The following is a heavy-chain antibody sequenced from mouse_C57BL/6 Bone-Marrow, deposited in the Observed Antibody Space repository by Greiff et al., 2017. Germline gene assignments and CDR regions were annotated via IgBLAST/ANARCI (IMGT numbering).Heavy chain of an antibody. CDR3: GRDGGSSVDY. D-gene: IGHD1-1*01. V-gene: IGHV7-3*01. CDR2: IRNKANGYTT. J-gene: IGHJ2*01. CDR1: GFTFTDYY. Sequence: EVQRVESGGGLVQPGGSLSLSCAASGFTFTDYYMSWVRQPPGKALEWLGFIRNKANGYTTEYSASVKGRFTISRDNSQSILYLQMNALRDEDSATYYCGRDGGSSVDYWGQGTTLTVSS.